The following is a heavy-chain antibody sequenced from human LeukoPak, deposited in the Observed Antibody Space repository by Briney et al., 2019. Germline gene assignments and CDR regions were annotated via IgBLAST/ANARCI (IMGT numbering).Heavy chain of an antibody. CDR3: ARDTVVVVVAATDY. Sequence: PGGSLRLSCAASGFTFSSYSMNWVRQAPGKGLEWVSYISSSSSTIYYADSVKGRFTISRDNAKNSLYLQMNSLRAEDTAVYYCARDTVVVVVAATDYWGQGTLVTVSS. CDR2: ISSSSSTI. V-gene: IGHV3-48*01. CDR1: GFTFSSYS. J-gene: IGHJ4*02. D-gene: IGHD2-15*01.